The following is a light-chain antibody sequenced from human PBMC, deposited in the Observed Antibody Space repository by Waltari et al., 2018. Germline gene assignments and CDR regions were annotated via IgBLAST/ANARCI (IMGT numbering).Light chain of an antibody. CDR2: GAS. J-gene: IGKJ1*01. Sequence: EIVLPQSPDTLSLSPGERATLYCGARPHVSRSYVAWYQQKPGQAPRLLIYGASIRAAGIPDRFSGSGSGTDFTLTISRLEPEDSAVYYCQQYGTSPLWIFGQGTKVEIK. CDR3: QQYGTSPLWI. CDR1: PHVSRSY. V-gene: IGKV3-20*01.